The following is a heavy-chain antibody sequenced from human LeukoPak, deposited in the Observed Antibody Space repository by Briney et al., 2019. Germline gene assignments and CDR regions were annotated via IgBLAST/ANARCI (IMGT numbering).Heavy chain of an antibody. CDR3: ARVGRGYSSSWYGRDY. CDR1: GYAFTSYG. CDR2: ISAYNGNT. Sequence: GASVKVSCKASGYAFTSYGISWVRQAPGQGLEWMGWISAYNGNTNYAQKLQGRVTMTTDTSTSTAYMELRSLRSDDTAVYYCARVGRGYSSSWYGRDYWGQGTLVTVSS. D-gene: IGHD6-13*01. V-gene: IGHV1-18*01. J-gene: IGHJ4*02.